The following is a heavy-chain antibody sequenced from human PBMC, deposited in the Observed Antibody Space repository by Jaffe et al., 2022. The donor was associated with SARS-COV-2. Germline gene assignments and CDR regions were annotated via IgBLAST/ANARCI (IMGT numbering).Heavy chain of an antibody. J-gene: IGHJ6*03. CDR3: ARQGTVEGFGELLKGLNYYYYYYMDV. Sequence: QLQLQESGPGLVKPSETLSLTCTVSGGSISSSSYYWGWIRQPPGKGLEWIGSIYYSGSTYYNPSLKSRVTISVDTSKNQFSLKLSSVTAADTAVYYCARQGTVEGFGELLKGLNYYYYYYMDVWGKGTTVTVSS. CDR1: GGSISSSSYY. V-gene: IGHV4-39*01. CDR2: IYYSGST. D-gene: IGHD3-10*01.